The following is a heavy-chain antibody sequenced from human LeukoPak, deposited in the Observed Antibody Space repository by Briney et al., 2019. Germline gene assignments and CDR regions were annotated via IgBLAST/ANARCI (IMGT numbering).Heavy chain of an antibody. CDR3: ARGEYNYYDSSAYYYYFDC. Sequence: SGGSLRLSCAASGFTFSSYEMNWVRQAPGKGLEWVSYISSSGSTIYYADSVKGRFTISRDNAKNSLYLQMNSLSAEDTALYYCARGEYNYYDSSAYYYYFDCWGQGTLVTVSS. V-gene: IGHV3-48*03. CDR2: ISSSGSTI. J-gene: IGHJ4*02. D-gene: IGHD3-22*01. CDR1: GFTFSSYE.